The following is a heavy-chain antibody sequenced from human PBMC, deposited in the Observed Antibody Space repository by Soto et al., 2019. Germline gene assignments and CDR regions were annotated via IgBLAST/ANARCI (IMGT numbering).Heavy chain of an antibody. CDR1: GFTFSSYA. V-gene: IGHV3-23*01. Sequence: GGSLRLSCAASGFTFSSYAMSWVRQAPGKGLEWVSAISGSGGSTYYADSVKGRFTISRDNSKNTLYLQMNSLRAEDTAVYYCAKAPGFDRSGYYFLDYWGQGTLVTVSS. D-gene: IGHD3-22*01. CDR2: ISGSGGST. CDR3: AKAPGFDRSGYYFLDY. J-gene: IGHJ4*02.